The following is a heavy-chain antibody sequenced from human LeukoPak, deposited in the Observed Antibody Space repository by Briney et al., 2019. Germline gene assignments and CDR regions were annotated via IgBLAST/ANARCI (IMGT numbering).Heavy chain of an antibody. D-gene: IGHD2-21*01. CDR3: ARQRLDGDILGFDW. V-gene: IGHV4-4*07. CDR1: GASISGHY. J-gene: IGHJ4*02. CDR2: IHTSGSP. Sequence: PSDTLSLTCNVPGASISGHYWSWIRHPAAKTLESIGRIHTSGSPIYNPSLSSRVTMSVDTSKGQFSLTMNSLTAADTAIYYCARQRLDGDILGFDWWGQGTLVTVSS.